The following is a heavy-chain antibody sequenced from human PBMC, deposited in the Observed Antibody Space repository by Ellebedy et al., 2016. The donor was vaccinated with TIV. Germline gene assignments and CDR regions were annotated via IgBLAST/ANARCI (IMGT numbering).Heavy chain of an antibody. CDR3: ARGGYSSSWYPSGWFDP. J-gene: IGHJ5*02. CDR1: GYTFSGYH. CDR2: INPNSGDT. D-gene: IGHD6-13*01. V-gene: IGHV1-2*02. Sequence: ASVKVSCXASGYTFSGYHIHWVRQAPGQGLEWMGWINPNSGDTKYAQKFQGRVTMTRDTSISTAYMELSSLRSEDTAVYYCARGGYSSSWYPSGWFDPWGQGTLVTVSS.